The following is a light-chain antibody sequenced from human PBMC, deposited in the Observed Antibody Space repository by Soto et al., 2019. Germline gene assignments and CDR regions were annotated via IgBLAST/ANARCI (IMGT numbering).Light chain of an antibody. J-gene: IGLJ3*02. CDR2: ANS. V-gene: IGLV1-40*01. CDR1: SSNIGAGYD. Sequence: QSVLTQPPSVSGAPGQRVTISCTGSSSNIGAGYDVHWYQQLPGTAPKLLIYANSNRPSGVPDRFSGSKSGTSASLAITGLQAEDEADYYCQSYDSSLSAWVFGGGTKFTVL. CDR3: QSYDSSLSAWV.